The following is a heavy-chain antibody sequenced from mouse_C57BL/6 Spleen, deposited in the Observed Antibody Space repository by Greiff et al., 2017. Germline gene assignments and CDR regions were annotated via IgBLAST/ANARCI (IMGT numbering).Heavy chain of an antibody. J-gene: IGHJ4*01. CDR2: ISDGGSYT. V-gene: IGHV5-4*01. Sequence: EVQLVESGGGLVKPGGSLKLSCAASGFTFSSYAMSWVRQTPEKRLEWVATISDGGSYTYYPDNVKGRFTISRDNAKNNLYLQMSHLKAEDTAMYYCAREGGDGYYAMDYWGQGTSVTVSS. CDR3: AREGGDGYYAMDY. CDR1: GFTFSSYA. D-gene: IGHD2-3*01.